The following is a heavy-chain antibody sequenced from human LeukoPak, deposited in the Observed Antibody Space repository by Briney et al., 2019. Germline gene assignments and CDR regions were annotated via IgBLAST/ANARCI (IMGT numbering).Heavy chain of an antibody. CDR3: ARAGAPYYYDSSGYYYVAWFDP. CDR1: GGTFSSYA. V-gene: IGHV1-69*13. Sequence: ASVKVSCKASGGTFSSYAISWVRQAPGQGLEWMGGIIPIFGTANYAQKFQGRVTITADESTSTAYMELSSLRSEDTAVYYCARAGAPYYYDSSGYYYVAWFDPWGQGTLVTVSS. CDR2: IIPIFGTA. J-gene: IGHJ5*02. D-gene: IGHD3-22*01.